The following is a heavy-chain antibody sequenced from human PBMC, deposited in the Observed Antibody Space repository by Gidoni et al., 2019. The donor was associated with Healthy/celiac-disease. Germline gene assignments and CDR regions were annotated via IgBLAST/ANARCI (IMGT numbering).Heavy chain of an antibody. CDR2: INPNRGGT. D-gene: IGHD3-10*01. Sequence: QVQLVQSGAEVKKPGASVTVSCKASGYTFTGYYMHWLRQAPGQGLEWMGWINPNRGGTNYAQKFQGWVTMTRDTSISTAYMELSRLRSDDTAVYYCARDSATGMDVWGQGTTVTVSS. V-gene: IGHV1-2*04. CDR3: ARDSATGMDV. CDR1: GYTFTGYY. J-gene: IGHJ6*02.